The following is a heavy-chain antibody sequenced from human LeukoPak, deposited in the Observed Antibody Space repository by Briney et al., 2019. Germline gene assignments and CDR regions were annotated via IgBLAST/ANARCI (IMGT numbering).Heavy chain of an antibody. CDR2: IRYDGSNK. Sequence: GGSLRLSCAASGFTFSSYGMHWVRQAPGKGLEWVAFIRYDGSNKYYADSVKGRFTISRDNSKNTLYLQMNSLRAEDTAVYYCARDGKYYDFWSIPVWGQGTLVTVSS. CDR3: ARDGKYYDFWSIPV. D-gene: IGHD3-3*01. CDR1: GFTFSSYG. V-gene: IGHV3-30*02. J-gene: IGHJ4*02.